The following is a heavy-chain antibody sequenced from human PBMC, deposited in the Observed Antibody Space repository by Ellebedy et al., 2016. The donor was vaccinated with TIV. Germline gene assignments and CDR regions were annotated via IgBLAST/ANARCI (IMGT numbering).Heavy chain of an antibody. D-gene: IGHD2/OR15-2a*01. Sequence: ASVKVSCKASGYTFTSYAIHWVRQAPGQRLEWMGWINAGNGNTKYSQKFQGRVTITRDTSASTAYMELSSLRSEDTAVNYCGRDSMKESIPNWFDPWGQGTLVTVSS. J-gene: IGHJ5*02. V-gene: IGHV1-3*01. CDR2: INAGNGNT. CDR3: GRDSMKESIPNWFDP. CDR1: GYTFTSYA.